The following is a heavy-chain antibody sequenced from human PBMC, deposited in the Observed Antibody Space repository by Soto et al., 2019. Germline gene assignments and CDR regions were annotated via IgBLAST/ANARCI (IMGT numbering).Heavy chain of an antibody. J-gene: IGHJ4*02. CDR2: ISAYNGNT. V-gene: IGHV1-18*04. CDR3: ARDRYNYYPYDY. CDR1: GYTFTSYG. Sequence: ASVKVSCKASGYTFTSYGISWVRQAPGQGLEWMGWISAYNGNTNYAQKLQGRGTMTTDTSTSTAYMELRSLRSDDTAVYYCARDRYNYYPYDYWGQGTLVTVSS. D-gene: IGHD1-20*01.